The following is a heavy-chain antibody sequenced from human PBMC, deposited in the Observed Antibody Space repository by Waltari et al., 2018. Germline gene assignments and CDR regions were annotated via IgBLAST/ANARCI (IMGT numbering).Heavy chain of an antibody. D-gene: IGHD6-13*01. V-gene: IGHV4-39*07. CDR3: AREVGGSSWSTTPRGDAFDI. Sequence: QLQLRESGPGLLKPSETLSLTCSVSGDSIGSGYYYWGWIRQAPGKGLEWIGSSYFAGRTYYTPSPNSRLTISVDTSKDQFSLRLSSVTAADTAVYYCAREVGGSSWSTTPRGDAFDIWGQGTMVTVSS. CDR1: GDSIGSGYYY. CDR2: SYFAGRT. J-gene: IGHJ3*02.